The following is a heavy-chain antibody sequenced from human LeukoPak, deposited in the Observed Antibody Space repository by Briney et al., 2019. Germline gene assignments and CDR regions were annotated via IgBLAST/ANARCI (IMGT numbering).Heavy chain of an antibody. Sequence: ASVKVSCKASGYTFTSYDINWVRQATGQGLEWMGWMNPNSGNTGYAQKFQGRVTITRNTSISTAYMELSRLRSDDTAVYYCARDLGATVVTPGFDYWGQGTLVTVSS. V-gene: IGHV1-8*03. CDR2: MNPNSGNT. CDR3: ARDLGATVVTPGFDY. CDR1: GYTFTSYD. D-gene: IGHD4-23*01. J-gene: IGHJ4*02.